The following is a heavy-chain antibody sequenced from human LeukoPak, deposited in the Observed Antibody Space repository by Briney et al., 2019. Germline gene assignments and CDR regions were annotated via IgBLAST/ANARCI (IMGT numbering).Heavy chain of an antibody. CDR1: GGSISSYY. Sequence: SETLSLTCSVSGGSISSYYWTWIRQPPGKGLEWIGYIYYSGSTNYNPSLKSRVTISIDASKNQFSLKVNSVTAADTAVYYCARVTGVAGTAEYFQHWGQGTLVTVSS. D-gene: IGHD6-19*01. CDR2: IYYSGST. J-gene: IGHJ1*01. V-gene: IGHV4-59*01. CDR3: ARVTGVAGTAEYFQH.